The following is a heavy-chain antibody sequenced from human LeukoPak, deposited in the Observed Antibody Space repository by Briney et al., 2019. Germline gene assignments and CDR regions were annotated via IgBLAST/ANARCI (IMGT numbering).Heavy chain of an antibody. CDR3: ARAPMGYCSGGSCSWFDP. V-gene: IGHV1-18*01. Sequence: ASVKVSCKASGHTFTSYGISWVRQAPGQGLEWMGWISAYNGNTNYAQKLQGRVTMTTDTSTSTAYMELRSLRSDDTAVYYCARAPMGYCSGGSCSWFDPWGQGTLVTVSS. CDR1: GHTFTSYG. CDR2: ISAYNGNT. J-gene: IGHJ5*02. D-gene: IGHD2-15*01.